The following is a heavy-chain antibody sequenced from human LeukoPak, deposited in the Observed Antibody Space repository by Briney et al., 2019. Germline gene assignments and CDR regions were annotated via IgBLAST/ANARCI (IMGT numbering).Heavy chain of an antibody. J-gene: IGHJ5*02. Sequence: GASVKVSCKASGGTFSSYAISWVRQAPGQGLEWMGWISAYNGNTNYAQKLQGRVTMTTDTSTSTAYMELRSLRSDDTAVYYCARDQESGYANWFDPWGQGTLVTVSS. V-gene: IGHV1-18*01. CDR3: ARDQESGYANWFDP. CDR1: GGTFSSYA. D-gene: IGHD5-12*01. CDR2: ISAYNGNT.